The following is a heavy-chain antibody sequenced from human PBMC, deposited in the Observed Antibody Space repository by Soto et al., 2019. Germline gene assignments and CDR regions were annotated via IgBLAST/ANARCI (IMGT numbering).Heavy chain of an antibody. J-gene: IGHJ6*03. CDR1: VDSVSSNSAA. D-gene: IGHD1-7*01. CDR3: AGTTSHQWYYMDV. V-gene: IGHV6-1*01. Sequence: SQSLSRTCGISVDSVSSNSAACNFIDLSPSRGLEWLARTYYRSRWYNDYAVSVRSRITVNPDTSKNQFSLQLTSVTPEDTAVYYCAGTTSHQWYYMDVWGKGTTVTVSS. CDR2: TYYRSRWYN.